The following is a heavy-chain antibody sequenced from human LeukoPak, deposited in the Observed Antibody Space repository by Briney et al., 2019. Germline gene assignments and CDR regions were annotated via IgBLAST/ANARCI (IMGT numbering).Heavy chain of an antibody. CDR3: AKDLNYGDLLDY. CDR1: GFTFSSYA. D-gene: IGHD4-17*01. J-gene: IGHJ4*02. V-gene: IGHV3-30*04. Sequence: GGSLRLSCAASGFTFSSYAMHWVRQAPGKGLEWVALIPYDGSNKYYADSVKGRFTVSRDNSKNTLYLQMNSLRAEDTAVYYCAKDLNYGDLLDYWGQGTLVTVSS. CDR2: IPYDGSNK.